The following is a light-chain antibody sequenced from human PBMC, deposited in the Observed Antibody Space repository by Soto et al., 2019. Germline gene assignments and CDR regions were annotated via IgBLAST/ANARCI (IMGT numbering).Light chain of an antibody. Sequence: EIVLTQSPDTLSLSPGERATLSCRASQSVRSNYLAWYQQKPGPAPRFLIYDASSRATGIPDRFSGSGSGTDFTLTISRLEPEDVAVYYCQQYGSSPLTFGGGTKVELK. J-gene: IGKJ4*01. CDR2: DAS. CDR1: QSVRSNY. V-gene: IGKV3-20*01. CDR3: QQYGSSPLT.